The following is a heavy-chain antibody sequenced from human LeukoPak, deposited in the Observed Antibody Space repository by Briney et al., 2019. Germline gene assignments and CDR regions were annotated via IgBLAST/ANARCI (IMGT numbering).Heavy chain of an antibody. CDR2: INWNGGST. D-gene: IGHD2-2*01. J-gene: IGHJ4*02. V-gene: IGHV3-20*04. CDR1: GFTFDDYG. CDR3: ARVGDIVVVPAYFDY. Sequence: GGSLRLPCAASGFTFDDYGMSWVRQAPGKGLEWVSGINWNGGSTGYADSVKGRFTISRDNAKNTLYLQMNSLRAEDTALYYCARVGDIVVVPAYFDYWGQGTLVTASS.